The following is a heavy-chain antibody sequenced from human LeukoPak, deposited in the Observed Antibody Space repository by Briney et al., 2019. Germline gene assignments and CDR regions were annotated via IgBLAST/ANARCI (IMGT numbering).Heavy chain of an antibody. CDR2: IKQDGSEK. Sequence: GGSLRLSCAASGFTFSSNRRSWVRQAPGKGLEWVANIKQDGSEKYYVDSVKGRFTISRDNAKNSLYLQMNSLRAEETAVYYCAARSSWYDYYYYMDVWGKGTTVTVPS. V-gene: IGHV3-7*01. D-gene: IGHD6-13*01. CDR1: GFTFSSNR. J-gene: IGHJ6*03. CDR3: AARSSWYDYYYYMDV.